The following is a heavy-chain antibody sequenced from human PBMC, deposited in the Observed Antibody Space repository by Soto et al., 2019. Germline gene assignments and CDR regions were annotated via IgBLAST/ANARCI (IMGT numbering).Heavy chain of an antibody. J-gene: IGHJ6*02. D-gene: IGHD6-13*01. V-gene: IGHV4-34*01. Sequence: QVQLQQWGAGLLKPSETLSLTCAVYGGSFSGYYWSWIRQPPGKGLEWIGEINHSGSTNYNPSLKSRVTISVDPSKNQFSLKLGSVTAADTAVDYCARGIAAALSSYYGMDVWGQGTTVTVSS. CDR1: GGSFSGYY. CDR3: ARGIAAALSSYYGMDV. CDR2: INHSGST.